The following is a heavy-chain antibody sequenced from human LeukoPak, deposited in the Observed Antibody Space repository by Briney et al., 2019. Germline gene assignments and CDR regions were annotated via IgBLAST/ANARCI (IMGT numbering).Heavy chain of an antibody. CDR3: ARDCSSTSCYVFGYYYYYMDV. Sequence: GGSLRLSCAASGFTFSDYYMSWIRQAPGKGLEWVSYISSSGSTIYYADSVKGRFTISRDNAKSSLYLQMNSLRAEGTAVYYCARDCSSTSCYVFGYYYYYMDVWGKGTTVTVSS. CDR2: ISSSGSTI. J-gene: IGHJ6*03. V-gene: IGHV3-11*04. D-gene: IGHD2-2*01. CDR1: GFTFSDYY.